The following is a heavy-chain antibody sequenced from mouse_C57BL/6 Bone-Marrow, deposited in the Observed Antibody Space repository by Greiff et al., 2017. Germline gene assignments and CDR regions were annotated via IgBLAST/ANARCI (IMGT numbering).Heavy chain of an antibody. CDR2: IYPGSGST. J-gene: IGHJ4*01. CDR3: ARWTTVVPLYAMDY. Sequence: QVQLQQPGAELVKPGASVKMSCKASGYTFTSYWITWVKQRPGQGLEWIGDIYPGSGSTNYNEKFKSKATLTVDTSSSTAYMQLSSLTSEDSAVYYWARWTTVVPLYAMDYWGQGTSVTVSA. V-gene: IGHV1-55*01. D-gene: IGHD1-1*01. CDR1: GYTFTSYW.